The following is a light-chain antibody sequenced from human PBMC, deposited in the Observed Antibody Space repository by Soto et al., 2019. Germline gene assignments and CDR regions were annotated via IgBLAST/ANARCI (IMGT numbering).Light chain of an antibody. V-gene: IGKV1-39*01. J-gene: IGKJ1*01. CDR1: QTISDS. Sequence: DIQMTQSPSSLSASVGDRVTITCRASQTISDSLNWYQQKRGTAPKVLIYTASNLESGVPSRFSGSGSGTDFTLTISSLHPDNFATYYCHQSYSLPWTFGQGPRWKSN. CDR3: HQSYSLPWT. CDR2: TAS.